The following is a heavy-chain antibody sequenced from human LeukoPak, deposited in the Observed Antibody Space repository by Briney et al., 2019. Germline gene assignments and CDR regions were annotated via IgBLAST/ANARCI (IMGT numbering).Heavy chain of an antibody. Sequence: GGSLRLSCAASGFTFSSYSMNWVRQAPGKGLEWVSSISSSSSYIYYADSVKGRFTISRDNAKNSLYLQMNSLRAEDTAVYYCARIRGGYYDSSGLAFDIWGQGTMVTVSS. CDR2: ISSSSSYI. D-gene: IGHD3-22*01. CDR1: GFTFSSYS. V-gene: IGHV3-21*01. J-gene: IGHJ3*02. CDR3: ARIRGGYYDSSGLAFDI.